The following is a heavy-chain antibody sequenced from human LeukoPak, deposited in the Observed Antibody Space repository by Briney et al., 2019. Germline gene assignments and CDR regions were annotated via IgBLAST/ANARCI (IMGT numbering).Heavy chain of an antibody. J-gene: IGHJ4*02. D-gene: IGHD1-26*01. Sequence: GASVKVSCKTSGYTFPSYDINWVRQATAQGLEWMGWMNPNSGNTGYAQKFQGRVTITRNTSITTAYMELSSLRSEDTAVYYCARGPKWSGSYYYFDYWGQGTLVTVS. CDR2: MNPNSGNT. V-gene: IGHV1-8*01. CDR3: ARGPKWSGSYYYFDY. CDR1: GYTFPSYD.